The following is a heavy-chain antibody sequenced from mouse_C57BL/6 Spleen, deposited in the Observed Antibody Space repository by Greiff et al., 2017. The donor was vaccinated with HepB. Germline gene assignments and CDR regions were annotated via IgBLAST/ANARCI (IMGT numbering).Heavy chain of an antibody. Sequence: QVQLQQPGAELVKPGASVKLSCKASGYTFTSYWMPWVKQRPGQGLEWIGEIDPSDSYTNYNQKFKGKATLTVDTSSSTAYMPLSSLTSEDSAVYYCASSYYSNYYFDYWGQGTTLTVSS. CDR2: IDPSDSYT. V-gene: IGHV1-50*01. J-gene: IGHJ2*01. CDR1: GYTFTSYW. D-gene: IGHD2-5*01. CDR3: ASSYYSNYYFDY.